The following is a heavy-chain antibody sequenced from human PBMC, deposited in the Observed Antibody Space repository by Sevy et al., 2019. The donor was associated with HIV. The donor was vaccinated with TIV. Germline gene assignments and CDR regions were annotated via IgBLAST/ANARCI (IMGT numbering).Heavy chain of an antibody. CDR2: IDPSDSYT. V-gene: IGHV5-10-1*01. CDR1: GYRFTSYW. Sequence: GESLKISCKGSGYRFTSYWISWVPQMPGKGLEWMGRIDPSDSYTNYSPSFQGHVTISADKSISTAYLQWSSLKASDTAMYYCARHHHDSSGYPYWGQGSLVTVSS. J-gene: IGHJ4*02. D-gene: IGHD3-22*01. CDR3: ARHHHDSSGYPY.